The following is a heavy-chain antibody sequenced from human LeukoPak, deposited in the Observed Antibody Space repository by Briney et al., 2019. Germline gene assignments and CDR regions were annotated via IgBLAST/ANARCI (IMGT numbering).Heavy chain of an antibody. CDR2: ISAYNGST. Sequence: ASVKVSCKASGYTFTSYGISWVRQAPGQGLEWMGWISAYNGSTNYAQKLQGRVTMTTDTSTSTAYMELRSLRSDDTAVYYCARDVRRSGYCSGGSCHSRLGYWGQGTLVTVSS. J-gene: IGHJ4*02. CDR1: GYTFTSYG. D-gene: IGHD2-15*01. CDR3: ARDVRRSGYCSGGSCHSRLGY. V-gene: IGHV1-18*01.